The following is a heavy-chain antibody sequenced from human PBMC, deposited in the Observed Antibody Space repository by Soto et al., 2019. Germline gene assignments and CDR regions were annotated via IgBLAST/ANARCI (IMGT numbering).Heavy chain of an antibody. V-gene: IGHV1-8*01. Sequence: QVQLVQSGAEVKKPGASVKVSCKASGYTFTSYDINWVRQATGPGLEWMGWMNPNSGNTGYAQKFQGRVTMTRITSISTAYMELSSLRSEDTAVYYCATENKDYYDSSGYGNWFDPWGQGTLVTVSS. J-gene: IGHJ5*02. CDR1: GYTFTSYD. CDR2: MNPNSGNT. CDR3: ATENKDYYDSSGYGNWFDP. D-gene: IGHD3-22*01.